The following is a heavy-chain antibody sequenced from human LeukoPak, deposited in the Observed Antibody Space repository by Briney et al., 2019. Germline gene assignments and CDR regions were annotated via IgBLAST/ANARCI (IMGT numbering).Heavy chain of an antibody. CDR2: INHSGST. J-gene: IGHJ4*02. V-gene: IGHV4-34*01. Sequence: SETLSLTCAVYGGSFSGYYWSWIRQPPGEGREWIGEINHSGSTNYNPSLKSRVTIPVDTSKNQFSLKLSSVAAADTAVYYCAREEMAPYYFDYWGQGTLVTVSS. D-gene: IGHD5-24*01. CDR3: AREEMAPYYFDY. CDR1: GGSFSGYY.